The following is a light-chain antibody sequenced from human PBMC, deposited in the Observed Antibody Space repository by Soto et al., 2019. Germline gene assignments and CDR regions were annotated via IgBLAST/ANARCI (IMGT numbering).Light chain of an antibody. CDR3: QQYVTSPPGT. J-gene: IGKJ1*01. Sequence: GLSISAGAVSLSTGERATLSSRESQSVSNNYLAWYQQKPGQAPRLLIYGASSRATGIPDRFSGSGSGTDFTLTISRLEPGDFAVYYCQQYVTSPPGTFGQGTKVAIK. CDR1: QSVSNNY. CDR2: GAS. V-gene: IGKV3-20*01.